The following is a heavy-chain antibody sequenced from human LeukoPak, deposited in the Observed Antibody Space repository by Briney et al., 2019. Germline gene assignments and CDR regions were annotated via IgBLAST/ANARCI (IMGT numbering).Heavy chain of an antibody. CDR2: IYPGDSDT. CDR1: GYSFTSYW. Sequence: LGESLKISCKGSGYSFTSYWIGWVRQMPGKGLEWMGIIYPGDSDTRYSPSFQGQVTISADRSISTTYLQWGSLKASDTAMYYCARPLDAVAGTSSDYWGQGTLVTVSS. V-gene: IGHV5-51*01. J-gene: IGHJ4*02. D-gene: IGHD6-19*01. CDR3: ARPLDAVAGTSSDY.